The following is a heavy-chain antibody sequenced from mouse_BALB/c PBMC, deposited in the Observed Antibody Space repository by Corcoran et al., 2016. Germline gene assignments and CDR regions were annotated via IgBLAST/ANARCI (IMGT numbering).Heavy chain of an antibody. J-gene: IGHJ4*01. V-gene: IGHV9-1*02. Sequence: QIQLVQSGPELKKPGETVKISCKASGYTFTNYGMNWVKQAPGKGLKWMGWINTYTGEPTYADDFKGRFAFSLETSASTAYLQINNLKNEDMATYFWARYENYGSSLYAMDYWGQGTSVTVSS. D-gene: IGHD1-1*01. CDR1: GYTFTNYG. CDR3: ARYENYGSSLYAMDY. CDR2: INTYTGEP.